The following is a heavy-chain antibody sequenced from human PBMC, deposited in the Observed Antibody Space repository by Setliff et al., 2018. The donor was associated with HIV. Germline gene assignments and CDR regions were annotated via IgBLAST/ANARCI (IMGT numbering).Heavy chain of an antibody. V-gene: IGHV3-30*18. J-gene: IGHJ6*03. CDR1: GFTLSSYG. CDR2: ISYDGSNE. CDR3: AKESGLYSNYKYYYYMDV. D-gene: IGHD4-4*01. Sequence: GGSLRLSCAASGFTLSSYGMHWVRQAPGKGLEWVAVISYDGSNEYYADSVKGRFTISRDNSKNTLYLQMNNLRAEDTAVYYCAKESGLYSNYKYYYYMDVWGKGTTVT.